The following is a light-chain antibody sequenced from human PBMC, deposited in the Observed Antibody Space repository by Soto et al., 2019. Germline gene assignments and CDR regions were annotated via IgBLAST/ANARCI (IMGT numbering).Light chain of an antibody. CDR1: QSVGGSY. J-gene: IGKJ1*01. CDR2: GAS. V-gene: IGKV3-20*01. CDR3: QQYGRSLWT. Sequence: EIVLTQSPGTLSLSPGERAILSCRASQSVGGSYLAWYQQRPGQAPSLIIYGASSGATGIPDRFSGSGFGTDFTLTISRLEPEDYAVYYCQQYGRSLWTFGQGTKVEVK.